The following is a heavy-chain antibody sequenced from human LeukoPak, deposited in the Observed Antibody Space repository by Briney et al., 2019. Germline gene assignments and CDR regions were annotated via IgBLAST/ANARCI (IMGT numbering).Heavy chain of an antibody. CDR2: MNPNSGNT. Sequence: ASVKVSCNASGYTFTSYDINWVRQATGQGLEWMGWMNPNSGNTGYAQKFQGRVTMTRNTSISTAYMELSSLRSEDTAVYYCARGGQKRRYYGMDVWGQGTTVTVSS. V-gene: IGHV1-8*01. J-gene: IGHJ6*02. CDR3: ARGGQKRRYYGMDV. CDR1: GYTFTSYD.